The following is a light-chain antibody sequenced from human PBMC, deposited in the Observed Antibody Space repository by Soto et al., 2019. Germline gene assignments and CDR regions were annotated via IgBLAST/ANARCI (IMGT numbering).Light chain of an antibody. Sequence: DIKMSQSRSSLFASVGDRVTITCRASQVISTYLHWYRQKPGKAPELLISSASNLQTGVPSRFSGSGSRTDFTLTISNLQAEDLATYYCQQNYQTPLTFGGGTKVDI. CDR3: QQNYQTPLT. V-gene: IGKV1-39*01. J-gene: IGKJ4*01. CDR2: SAS. CDR1: QVISTY.